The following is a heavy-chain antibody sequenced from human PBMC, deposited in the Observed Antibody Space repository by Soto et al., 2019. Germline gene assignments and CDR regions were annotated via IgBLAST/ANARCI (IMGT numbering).Heavy chain of an antibody. Sequence: QVTLKESGPVLVKPTETLTLTCTVSGFSVTNARMGVSWIRQPPGKAPKWLAHIFSTHEKSYSTYLKSRLTSSKHTSKSQAVLTMTNMDPLDTATYYCARIPREWDPDGYYFDYWGQGTLVTVSS. J-gene: IGHJ4*02. V-gene: IGHV2-26*01. CDR1: GFSVTNARMG. CDR3: ARIPREWDPDGYYFDY. CDR2: IFSTHEK. D-gene: IGHD1-26*01.